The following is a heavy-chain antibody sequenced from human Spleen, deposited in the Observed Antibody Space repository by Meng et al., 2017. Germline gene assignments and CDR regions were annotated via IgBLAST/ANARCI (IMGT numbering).Heavy chain of an antibody. J-gene: IGHJ4*02. CDR1: GYTFTSYG. CDR3: ARGTPGRSYSDY. V-gene: IGHV1-18*01. Sequence: QVQLVQSGAEENKPGAAVKVSCKDSGYTFTSYGISWGRQAPGQGLEWMAWLGAHDGDTSHAPKFQGRVTVSADRPTATAYMELRSLRSDDTAVYYCARGTPGRSYSDYWGQGTLVTVSS. CDR2: LGAHDGDT. D-gene: IGHD3-10*01.